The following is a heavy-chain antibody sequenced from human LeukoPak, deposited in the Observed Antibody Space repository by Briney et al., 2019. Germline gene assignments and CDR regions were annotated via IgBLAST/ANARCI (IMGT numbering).Heavy chain of an antibody. CDR3: AKGYCSDTNCQTRLGLDY. CDR2: ISVSGENT. V-gene: IGHV3-23*01. CDR1: GFTFSSYA. D-gene: IGHD2-15*01. J-gene: IGHJ4*02. Sequence: PGESLRLSCAASGFTFSSYAMTWVRQAPGKGLQWVSAISVSGENTYYADSVKGRFTISRDISKSTLYLQMNSLRDEDTAVYYCAKGYCSDTNCQTRLGLDYWGQGTLVTVSS.